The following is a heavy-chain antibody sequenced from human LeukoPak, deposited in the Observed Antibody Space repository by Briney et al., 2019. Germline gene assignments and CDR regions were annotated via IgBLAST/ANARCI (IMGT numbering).Heavy chain of an antibody. Sequence: SETLSLTCTVSGGSISSYYWSWIRQPPGKGLERIGYIYYSGSTNYNPSLKSRVTISVDTSKNQFSLKLSSVTAADTAVYYCARASPVGYGDYLGDNWFDPWGQGTLVTVSS. J-gene: IGHJ5*02. V-gene: IGHV4-59*01. D-gene: IGHD4-17*01. CDR1: GGSISSYY. CDR2: IYYSGST. CDR3: ARASPVGYGDYLGDNWFDP.